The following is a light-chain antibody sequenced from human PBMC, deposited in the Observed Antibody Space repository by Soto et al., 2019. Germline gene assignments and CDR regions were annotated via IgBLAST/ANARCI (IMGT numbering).Light chain of an antibody. V-gene: IGKV3-15*01. CDR1: QSVSSK. CDR3: QQYSYWPPFT. CDR2: DTS. J-gene: IGKJ5*01. Sequence: EMVMTQSPATLSVSPGERATLSCRASQSVSSKLAWYQQKPGQAPRLLIYDTSTRATGIPARFSGSGSGTEFTLTISSLQSEDFGVYYCQQYSYWPPFTFGQGTRLEIK.